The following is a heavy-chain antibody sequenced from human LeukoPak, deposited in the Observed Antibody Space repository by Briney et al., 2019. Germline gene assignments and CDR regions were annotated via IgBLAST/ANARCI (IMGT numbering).Heavy chain of an antibody. V-gene: IGHV3-53*04. Sequence: GGSLRLSCAASGFTVSSNYMSWVRQAPGKGLEWVSVIYSGGSTYYTDSVKGRFTISRHNSKNTLYLQMNSLRAEDTAVYYCAKTFGDSSGYYFDYWGQGTLVTVSS. J-gene: IGHJ4*02. D-gene: IGHD3-22*01. CDR1: GFTVSSNY. CDR2: IYSGGST. CDR3: AKTFGDSSGYYFDY.